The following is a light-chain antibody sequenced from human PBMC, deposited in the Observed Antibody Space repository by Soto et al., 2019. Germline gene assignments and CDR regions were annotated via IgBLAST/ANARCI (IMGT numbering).Light chain of an antibody. J-gene: IGKJ1*01. V-gene: IGKV3-15*01. CDR3: QQYNNWPRT. CDR2: GAS. CDR1: QSVSSN. Sequence: VMTQSPATLSLSPGERATLSCMASQSVSSNLAWYKQKPGQAPRLLSYGASTRATGIPARVSGSGSGTEFTLTISSLKSEDFEVYYCQQYNNWPRTFGQGTKVDIK.